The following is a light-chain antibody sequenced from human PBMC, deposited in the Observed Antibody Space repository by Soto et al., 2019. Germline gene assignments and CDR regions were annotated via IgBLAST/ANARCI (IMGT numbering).Light chain of an antibody. CDR1: SRDVGSYNL. CDR2: EGT. Sequence: QPASVSGSPGQSIAISCTGTSRDVGSYNLVSWYQQHPGKAPKVMIYEGTKRPSGVSDRFSGSKSGNTASLTISGLQADDEADYYCCSYAGSSTYVFGTGTKLTVL. CDR3: CSYAGSSTYV. V-gene: IGLV2-23*01. J-gene: IGLJ1*01.